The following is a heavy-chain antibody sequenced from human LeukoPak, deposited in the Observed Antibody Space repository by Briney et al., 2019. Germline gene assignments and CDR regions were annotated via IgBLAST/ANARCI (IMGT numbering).Heavy chain of an antibody. Sequence: GGSLRLSCAASGFTFSSYEMNWVRQAPGKGLEWVSYISSSGSTIYYADSVKGRFTISRDNAKNSLYLQMNSLRAEDTAVYYCARDAHYYDSSGKSYYYYYMDVWGKGTTVTISS. CDR2: ISSSGSTI. CDR3: ARDAHYYDSSGKSYYYYYMDV. V-gene: IGHV3-48*03. CDR1: GFTFSSYE. D-gene: IGHD3-22*01. J-gene: IGHJ6*03.